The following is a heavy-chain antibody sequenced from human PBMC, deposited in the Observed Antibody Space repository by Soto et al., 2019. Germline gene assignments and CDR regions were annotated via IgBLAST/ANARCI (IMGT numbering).Heavy chain of an antibody. V-gene: IGHV3-23*01. Sequence: GSLRVSCAACGFTFSNFAMNWVRQAPGKGLEWVSVISGSGDTKYYADSVKGRFTISRDNSKNTVYLQMNSLRAEDTALYYCAKGYCSTTSCSFDYWGQGTLVTVSS. CDR1: GFTFSNFA. CDR3: AKGYCSTTSCSFDY. J-gene: IGHJ4*02. CDR2: ISGSGDTK. D-gene: IGHD2-2*01.